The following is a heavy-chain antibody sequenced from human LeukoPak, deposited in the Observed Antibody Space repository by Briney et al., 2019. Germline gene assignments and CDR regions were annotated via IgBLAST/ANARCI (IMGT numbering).Heavy chain of an antibody. CDR2: ISSSSSTI. V-gene: IGHV3-48*01. CDR3: ARAGDGYNIYAFDI. CDR1: GFTFSSYS. D-gene: IGHD5-24*01. J-gene: IGHJ3*02. Sequence: GGSLRLSCAASGFTFSSYSMNWVRQAPGKGLEWVSYISSSSSTIYYADSVKGRFTISRDNAKNSLYLQMNSLRAEDTAVYYCARAGDGYNIYAFDIWGQGTMVTVSS.